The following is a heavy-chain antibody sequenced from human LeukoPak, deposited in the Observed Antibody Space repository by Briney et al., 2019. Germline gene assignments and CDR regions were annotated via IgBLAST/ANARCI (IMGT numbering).Heavy chain of an antibody. D-gene: IGHD3-22*01. CDR2: IYYSGST. CDR1: GGSISGYY. CDR3: ARQYYYDSSGHDY. V-gene: IGHV4-39*01. Sequence: SETLSLTCTVSGGSISGYYWGWIRQPPGKGLEWIGSIYYSGSTYYNPSLKSRVTISVDTSKNQFSLKLSSVTAADTAVYYCARQYYYDSSGHDYWGQGTLVTVSS. J-gene: IGHJ4*02.